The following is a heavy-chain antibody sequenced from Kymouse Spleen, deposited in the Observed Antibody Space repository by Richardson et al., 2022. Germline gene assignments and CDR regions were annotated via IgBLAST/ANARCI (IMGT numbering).Heavy chain of an antibody. CDR2: ISYDGSNK. CDR1: GFTFSSYG. J-gene: IGHJ6*02. Sequence: QVQLVESGGGVVQPGRSLRLSCAASGFTFSSYGMHWVRQAPGKGLEWVAVISYDGSNKYYADSVKGRFTISRDNSKNTLYLQMNSLRAEDTAVYYCAGITGTFYYYYYGMDVWGQGTTVTVSS. D-gene: IGHD1-7*01. V-gene: IGHV3-30*18. CDR3: AGITGTFYYYYYGMDV.